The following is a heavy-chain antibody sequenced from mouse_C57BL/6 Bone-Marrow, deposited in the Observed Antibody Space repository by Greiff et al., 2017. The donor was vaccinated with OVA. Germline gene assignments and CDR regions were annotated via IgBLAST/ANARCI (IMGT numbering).Heavy chain of an antibody. Sequence: EVQLKESGPGLVKPSQTVFLTCTVTGISITTGNYRWSWIRQFPGNKLEWIGYIYYSGTITYNPSLTSRTTITRDTPKNQFFLEMNSLTAEDTATYYCAREGYSNYLYYFDYWGQGTTLTVSS. J-gene: IGHJ2*01. D-gene: IGHD2-5*01. CDR3: AREGYSNYLYYFDY. CDR2: IYYSGTI. CDR1: GISITTGNYR. V-gene: IGHV3-5*01.